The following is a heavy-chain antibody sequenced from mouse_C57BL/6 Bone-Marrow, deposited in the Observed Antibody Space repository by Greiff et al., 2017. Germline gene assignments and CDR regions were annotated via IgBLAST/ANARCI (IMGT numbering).Heavy chain of an antibody. CDR1: GYTFTDHT. CDR3: VRSCYNGSSYQYWYFDV. CDR2: IYPRDGST. D-gene: IGHD1-1*01. V-gene: IGHV1-78*01. Sequence: VQLQQSDAELVKPGASVKISCKVSGYTFTDHTIHWMKQRPEQGLEWIGYIYPRDGSTKSNEKFKGKATLTADKSSSTAYMQLNSLTSEDSAVYFCVRSCYNGSSYQYWYFDVWGTGTTVTVSS. J-gene: IGHJ1*03.